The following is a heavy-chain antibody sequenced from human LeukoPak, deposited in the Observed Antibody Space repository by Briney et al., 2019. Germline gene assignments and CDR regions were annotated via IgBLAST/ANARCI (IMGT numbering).Heavy chain of an antibody. D-gene: IGHD3-10*01. Sequence: PAESLTLSCAASGVTFSNYARSWVRQPPGKGLEWIAAINDSGDSAYYADPVKGRFTISRDNSKNKLYLQMNSLRAEDTAIYFCAKDIFGGLLDAFDIWGPGTVVTVSS. CDR2: INDSGDSA. CDR1: GVTFSNYA. J-gene: IGHJ3*02. CDR3: AKDIFGGLLDAFDI. V-gene: IGHV3-23*01.